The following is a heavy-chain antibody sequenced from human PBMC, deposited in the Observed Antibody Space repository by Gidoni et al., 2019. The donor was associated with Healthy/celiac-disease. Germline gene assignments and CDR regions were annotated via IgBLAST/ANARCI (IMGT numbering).Heavy chain of an antibody. Sequence: EVQLVEAGGGVVQPGGSLRRACAASGFTFSSYGMSWVRPAPGKGLEWVANIKQDVSATYYVDSVKGRFTISRDNSKNSLYLQMNSLSAEDTSVYYCAIVNYYFDYWGQGTLVTVSS. J-gene: IGHJ4*02. CDR2: IKQDVSAT. V-gene: IGHV3-7*03. D-gene: IGHD1-1*01. CDR1: GFTFSSYG. CDR3: AIVNYYFDY.